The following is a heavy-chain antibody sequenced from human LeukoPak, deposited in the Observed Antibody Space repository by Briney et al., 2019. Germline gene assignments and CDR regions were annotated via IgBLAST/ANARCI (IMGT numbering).Heavy chain of an antibody. D-gene: IGHD3-22*01. CDR2: IYYSGST. Sequence: SETLSLTCTVSGGSISSYYWSWIRQPPGKGLEWIGYIYYSGSTNYNPSLKSRVTISVDTSKNQFSLKLCSVTAADTAVYYCARVTSSGYYYVSNYFDYWGQGTLVTVSS. V-gene: IGHV4-59*01. J-gene: IGHJ4*02. CDR3: ARVTSSGYYYVSNYFDY. CDR1: GGSISSYY.